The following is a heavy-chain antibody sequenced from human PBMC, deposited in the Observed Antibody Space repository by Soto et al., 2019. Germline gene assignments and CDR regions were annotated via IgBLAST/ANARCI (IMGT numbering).Heavy chain of an antibody. CDR3: AKKLIAVAGANYYGMDV. D-gene: IGHD6-19*01. V-gene: IGHV3-30*18. Sequence: QVQLVESGGGVVQPGRSLRLSCAASGFTFSSYGMHWVRQAPGKGLEWVAVISYDGSNKYYADSVKGRFTISRDNSKNTLYLQMNSLRAEDTAVYYCAKKLIAVAGANYYGMDVWGQGTTVTVSS. J-gene: IGHJ6*02. CDR2: ISYDGSNK. CDR1: GFTFSSYG.